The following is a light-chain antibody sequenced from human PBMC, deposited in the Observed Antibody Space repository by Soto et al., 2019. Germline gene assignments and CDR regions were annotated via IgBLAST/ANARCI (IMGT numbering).Light chain of an antibody. J-gene: IGLJ3*02. Sequence: QSVVTQPTSVSGAPRQRVTISCSGGSSNIGSNAVNWYQQFPGKAPKLLIYYDDLLPSGVSDRFSGSKSGTSASLAISGLQSDDEADYYCAAWDDRLNGGVFGGGTKLTVL. CDR2: YDD. CDR3: AAWDDRLNGGV. CDR1: SSNIGSNA. V-gene: IGLV1-36*01.